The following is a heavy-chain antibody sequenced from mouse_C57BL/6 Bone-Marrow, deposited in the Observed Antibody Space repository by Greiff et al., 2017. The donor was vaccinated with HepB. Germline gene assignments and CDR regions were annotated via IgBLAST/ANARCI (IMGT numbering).Heavy chain of an antibody. V-gene: IGHV2-9-1*01. CDR2: IWTGEGT. CDR1: GFSLTSYA. Sequence: VKLMESGPGLVAPSQSLSITCTVSGFSLTSYAISWVRQPPGKGLEWLGVIWTGEGTNYNTALKYRLSISKDNYKSQVFLIMNSMQTDDTARCYFASSPLTAQAPGFAYWGQGTLVTVSA. D-gene: IGHD3-2*02. CDR3: ASSPLTAQAPGFAY. J-gene: IGHJ3*01.